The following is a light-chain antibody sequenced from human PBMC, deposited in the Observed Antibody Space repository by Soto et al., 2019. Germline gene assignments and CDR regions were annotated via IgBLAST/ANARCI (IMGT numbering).Light chain of an antibody. Sequence: EIVWTQSPDTLSLSPGERDTLSCRTSQSVSSYFAWYQHKPGQAHRLLIYGASWRATGIPDRFSGSGSGTDSTLAISRLGPEDFAVYYCPQYAGPPATFGQGTKLESK. V-gene: IGKV3-20*01. CDR1: QSVSSY. J-gene: IGKJ2*01. CDR2: GAS. CDR3: PQYAGPPAT.